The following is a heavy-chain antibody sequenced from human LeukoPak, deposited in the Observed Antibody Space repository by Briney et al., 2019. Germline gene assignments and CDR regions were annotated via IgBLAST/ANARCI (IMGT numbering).Heavy chain of an antibody. CDR1: GGSISSYY. V-gene: IGHV4-59*01. CDR3: ARDSIAAARAHAFDI. CDR2: IYYSGST. D-gene: IGHD6-13*01. Sequence: SETLSLTCTVSGGSISSYYWSWIRQPPGKGLEWIGYIYYSGSTNYSPSLKSRVTISVDTSKNQFSLKLSSVTAADTAVYYCARDSIAAARAHAFDIWGQGTMVTVSS. J-gene: IGHJ3*02.